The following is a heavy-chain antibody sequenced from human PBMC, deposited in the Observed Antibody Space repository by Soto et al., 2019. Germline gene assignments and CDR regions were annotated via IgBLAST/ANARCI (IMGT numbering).Heavy chain of an antibody. CDR2: INLDGSEK. CDR1: GFSFSDYW. D-gene: IGHD5-18*01. V-gene: IGHV3-7*04. Sequence: HPGGSLRLSCAASGFSFSDYWMSWVRQTPGKGLEWVGNINLDGSEKYYAGSVKGRFTFSRDNAKNSLYLQMSSLRAEDTAVYYCARDDPKGYNYSVAFFDDWGQGTPVTVSS. CDR3: ARDDPKGYNYSVAFFDD. J-gene: IGHJ4*02.